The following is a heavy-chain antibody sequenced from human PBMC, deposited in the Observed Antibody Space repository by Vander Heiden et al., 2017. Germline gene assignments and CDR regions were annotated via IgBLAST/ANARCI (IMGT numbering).Heavy chain of an antibody. CDR1: GFTFSRSG. Sequence: VQLVESGGGVIQPGWSLRLSCSASGFTFSRSGMHWVRQAPGKGLGWVAVISYDGSNKYYADSVKGRFTISGVNSKNTLYLQMNSLRAEDTAVYYCAKDGAVGALKYYYGMDVWGQGTTVTVSS. D-gene: IGHD1-26*01. CDR2: ISYDGSNK. V-gene: IGHV3-30*18. CDR3: AKDGAVGALKYYYGMDV. J-gene: IGHJ6*02.